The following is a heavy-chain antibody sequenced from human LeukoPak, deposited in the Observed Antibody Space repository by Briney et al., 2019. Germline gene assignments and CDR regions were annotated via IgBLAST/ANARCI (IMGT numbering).Heavy chain of an antibody. CDR3: ASKPAEYYFDY. CDR1: GGSISSNY. CDR2: IYYSGST. D-gene: IGHD1-14*01. V-gene: IGHV4-39*07. Sequence: SETLSLTCSVSGGSISSNYWGWIRQPPGKGLEWIGSIYYSGSTYYNPSLKSRVTISVDTSKNQFSLKLSSVTAADTAVYYCASKPAEYYFDYWGQGTLVTVSS. J-gene: IGHJ4*02.